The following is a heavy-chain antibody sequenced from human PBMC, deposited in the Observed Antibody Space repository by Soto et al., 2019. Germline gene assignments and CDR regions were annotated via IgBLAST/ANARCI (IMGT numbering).Heavy chain of an antibody. CDR2: IYSAGNT. CDR3: ARDFVVGGPTINYYYGMDI. J-gene: IGHJ6*02. D-gene: IGHD1-26*01. V-gene: IGHV3-66*01. Sequence: GGSLRLSCAASGFTVSSNYMSWVRQAPGKGLEWISIIYSAGNTYYADSVKGRFTISRDNSKNTLYLQMNSLGAEDTAVYYCARDFVVGGPTINYYYGMDIWGQGTTVTVSS. CDR1: GFTVSSNY.